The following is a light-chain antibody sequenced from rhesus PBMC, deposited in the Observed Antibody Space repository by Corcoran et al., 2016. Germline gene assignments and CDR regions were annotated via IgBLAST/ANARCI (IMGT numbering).Light chain of an antibody. CDR1: SSVSTS. CDR2: RTS. J-gene: IGKJ1*01. V-gene: IGKV3-17*03. CDR3: QQGNSIPWT. Sequence: EIVLTQSPTSMAVSQGERVTISCTASSSVSTSYLHWYQQKPGFPPRLLVYRTSSLASGVPARFSGSGSGTSYTLTSSSMEAEGAANYSCQQGNSIPWTFGQGTKVEIK.